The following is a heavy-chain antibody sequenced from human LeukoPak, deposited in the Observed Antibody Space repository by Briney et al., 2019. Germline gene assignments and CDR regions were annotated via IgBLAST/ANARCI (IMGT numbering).Heavy chain of an antibody. CDR1: GFTFSSYG. D-gene: IGHD1-26*01. Sequence: PGRSLRLSCAASGFTFSSYGMHWVRQAPGKGLEWVAVIWYDGRNKYYADSVKGRFTISRDNPMNTLYLHMNSLGAEDTAVYYCAREVGVSTPYFDYWGQGTLVTVSS. CDR2: IWYDGRNK. V-gene: IGHV3-33*01. CDR3: AREVGVSTPYFDY. J-gene: IGHJ4*02.